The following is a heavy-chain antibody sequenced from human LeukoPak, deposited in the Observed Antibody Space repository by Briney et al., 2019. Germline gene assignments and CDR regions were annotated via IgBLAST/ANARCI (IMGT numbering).Heavy chain of an antibody. D-gene: IGHD2-2*01. CDR2: INHSGSA. Sequence: PSETLSLTCAVSGGSFSGYYWTWIRQPPGKGLEWIGEINHSGSANYNPSLKSRVTISLDTSKNQFSLKLSSVTAADTAVYYCAREVEAAARGFDPWGQGTLVTVCS. J-gene: IGHJ5*02. V-gene: IGHV4-34*01. CDR3: AREVEAAARGFDP. CDR1: GGSFSGYY.